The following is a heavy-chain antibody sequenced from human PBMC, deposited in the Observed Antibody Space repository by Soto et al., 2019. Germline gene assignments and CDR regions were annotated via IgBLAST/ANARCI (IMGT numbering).Heavy chain of an antibody. D-gene: IGHD3-16*01. CDR2: IYWNDDT. V-gene: IGHV2-5*01. CDR3: AHTWGLPFDY. Sequence: GAGPTLVKPPQTPTLTCKYSGFSPRATGVGVGWVREPPGKALECLGIIYWNDDTRYSPSLKSRFTLTSDISKSQVVPTMTNMDPVDTGTYYCAHTWGLPFDYWGQGTQVTVSS. CDR1: GFSPRATGVG. J-gene: IGHJ4*02.